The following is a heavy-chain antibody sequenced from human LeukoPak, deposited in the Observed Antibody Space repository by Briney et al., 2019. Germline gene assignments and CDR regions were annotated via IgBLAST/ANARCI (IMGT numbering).Heavy chain of an antibody. CDR3: ARRGGSSSLHPRDYYYMDI. CDR2: ISSSSSYI. J-gene: IGHJ6*03. Sequence: GGSLRLSCAASGFTFSSYSMNWVRQAPGKGLEWVSSISSSSSYIYYADSVKGRFTISRDNAKNSLYLQMNSLRAEDTAVYYCARRGGSSSLHPRDYYYMDIWGKGTTVTVSS. V-gene: IGHV3-21*01. D-gene: IGHD2-15*01. CDR1: GFTFSSYS.